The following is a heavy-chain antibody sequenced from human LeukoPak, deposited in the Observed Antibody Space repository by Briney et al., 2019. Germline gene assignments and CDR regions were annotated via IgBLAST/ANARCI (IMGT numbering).Heavy chain of an antibody. CDR2: INPDSGGT. V-gene: IGHV1-2*02. J-gene: IGHJ5*02. CDR1: GYTFSGYY. Sequence: ASVKVSCKASGYTFSGYYMHWVRQAPGQGLEWMGWINPDSGGTNYAQGFQGRVTMTRETSISTAYMELSSLSSDDTAVYYCARDCIAGGATECWFDPWGQGTQVTVSS. D-gene: IGHD1-26*01. CDR3: ARDCIAGGATECWFDP.